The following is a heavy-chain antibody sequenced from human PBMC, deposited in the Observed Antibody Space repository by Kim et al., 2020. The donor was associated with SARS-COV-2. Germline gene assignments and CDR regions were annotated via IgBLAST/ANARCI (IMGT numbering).Heavy chain of an antibody. CDR2: INHSGST. V-gene: IGHV4-34*01. CDR3: ARGRYYDFWSGSNWFDP. CDR1: GGSFSGYY. D-gene: IGHD3-3*01. Sequence: SETLSLTCAVYGGSFSGYYWSWIRQPPGKGLEWIGEINHSGSTNYNPSLKSRVTISVDTSKNQFSLKLSSVTAADTAVYYCARGRYYDFWSGSNWFDPWGQGTLVTVSS. J-gene: IGHJ5*02.